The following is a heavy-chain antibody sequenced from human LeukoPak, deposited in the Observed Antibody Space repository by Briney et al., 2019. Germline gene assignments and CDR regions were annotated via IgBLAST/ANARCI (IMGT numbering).Heavy chain of an antibody. CDR3: ARAYYYDSSGYYHPYYYYYMDV. D-gene: IGHD3-22*01. CDR1: GGTFSSYA. Sequence: SVKVSCKASGGTFSSYAISWVRQAPGQGLEWMGGIIPIFGTANYAQKFQGRVTITADESTSTAYMELSSLRSEDTAVYYCARAYYYDSSGYYHPYYYYYMDVWGKGTTVTVSS. CDR2: IIPIFGTA. V-gene: IGHV1-69*13. J-gene: IGHJ6*03.